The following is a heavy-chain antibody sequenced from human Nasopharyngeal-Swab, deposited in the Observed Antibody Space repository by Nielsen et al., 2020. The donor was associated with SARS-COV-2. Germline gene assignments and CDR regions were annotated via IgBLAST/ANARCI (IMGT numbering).Heavy chain of an antibody. J-gene: IGHJ4*02. CDR2: IWYDGSNK. V-gene: IGHV3-33*01. Sequence: GGSLRLSCAASGFTFSSYGTHWVRQAPGKGLEWVAVIWYDGSNKYYADSVKGRFTISRDNSKNTLYLQMNSLRAEDTAVYYCARDFQFGVEMAKGGYWGQGTLVTVSS. CDR1: GFTFSSYG. CDR3: ARDFQFGVEMAKGGY. D-gene: IGHD5-24*01.